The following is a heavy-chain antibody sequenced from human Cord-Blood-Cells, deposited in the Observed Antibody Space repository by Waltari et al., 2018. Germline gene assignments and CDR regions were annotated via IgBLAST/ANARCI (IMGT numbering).Heavy chain of an antibody. Sequence: QVQLQESGPGLVKPSETLSLTCTVSGGSISSYYWSWIRQPPGKGLEWIGYIYYIGSTNYNPSLKSRVTISVDTSKNQFSLKLSSVTAADTAVYYCARNNDLFDAFDIWGQGTMVTVSS. J-gene: IGHJ3*02. CDR3: ARNNDLFDAFDI. D-gene: IGHD3-3*01. CDR2: IYYIGST. CDR1: GGSISSYY. V-gene: IGHV4-59*01.